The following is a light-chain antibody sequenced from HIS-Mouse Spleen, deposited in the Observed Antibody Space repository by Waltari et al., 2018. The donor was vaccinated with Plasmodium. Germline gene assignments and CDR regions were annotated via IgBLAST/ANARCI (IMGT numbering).Light chain of an antibody. CDR3: QAWDSSTVV. V-gene: IGLV3-1*01. CDR1: KLGDKY. J-gene: IGLJ2*01. CDR2: QDS. Sequence: SYELTQPPSVSVSPAQTASITCSGVKLGDKYACWYQQKPGQSPVLVIYQDSKRPSGIPERFSGSNSGNTATLTISGTQAMDEADYYCQAWDSSTVVFGGGTKLTVL.